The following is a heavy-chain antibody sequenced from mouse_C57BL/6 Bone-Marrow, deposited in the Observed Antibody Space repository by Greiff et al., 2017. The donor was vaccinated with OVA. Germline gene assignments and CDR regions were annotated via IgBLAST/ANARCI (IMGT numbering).Heavy chain of an antibody. CDR2: INPGSGGT. Sequence: QVHVKQSGAELVRPGTSVKVSCKASGYAFTNYLIEWVKQRPGQGLEWIGVINPGSGGTNYNEKFKGKATLTADKSSSTAYMQLSSRTSEDSAVYFCARGGELRNYAMDYWGQGTSVTVSS. D-gene: IGHD1-1*01. CDR3: ARGGELRNYAMDY. J-gene: IGHJ4*01. V-gene: IGHV1-54*01. CDR1: GYAFTNYL.